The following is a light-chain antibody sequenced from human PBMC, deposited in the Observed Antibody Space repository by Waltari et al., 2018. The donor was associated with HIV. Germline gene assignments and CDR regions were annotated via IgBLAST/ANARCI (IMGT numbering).Light chain of an antibody. Sequence: QSVLPQPPSVSAVPGPKVTISCSGGHSKLGNNFVSWYQHLPGTAPKLLIYENNRRPSRIPDRFSASKTGTSATLGITGLQTGDEAIYYCATWDNSLRAMFGGGTKLTVL. J-gene: IGLJ3*02. CDR3: ATWDNSLRAM. CDR1: HSKLGNNF. V-gene: IGLV1-51*01. CDR2: ENN.